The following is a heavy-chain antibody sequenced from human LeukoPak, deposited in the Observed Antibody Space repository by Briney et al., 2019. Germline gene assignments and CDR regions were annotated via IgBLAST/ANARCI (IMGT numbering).Heavy chain of an antibody. CDR3: AKVADYGSADAFDI. J-gene: IGHJ3*02. V-gene: IGHV3-7*01. D-gene: IGHD3-10*01. CDR2: IKQDGSEK. Sequence: GGSLRLSCAASGFTFSSYWMSWVRQAPGKGLEWVANIKQDGSEKYYVDSVKGRFTISRDNAKNSLYLQMNSLRAEDTAEYSCAKVADYGSADAFDIRGQGTMVIVSS. CDR1: GFTFSSYW.